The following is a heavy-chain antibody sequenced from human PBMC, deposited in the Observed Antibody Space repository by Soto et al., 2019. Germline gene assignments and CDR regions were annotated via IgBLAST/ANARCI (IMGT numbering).Heavy chain of an antibody. Sequence: GASVKVSCKASGGTFSSYAISWVRQAPGQGLEWMGGIIPIFGTANYAQKFQGRVTITADESTSTAYMELSSLRSEDTAVYYCATIVPPWRCGGGCYSTFWFDPWGQGTLVTVSS. D-gene: IGHD2-21*02. CDR2: IIPIFGTA. CDR3: ATIVPPWRCGGGCYSTFWFDP. V-gene: IGHV1-69*13. CDR1: GGTFSSYA. J-gene: IGHJ5*02.